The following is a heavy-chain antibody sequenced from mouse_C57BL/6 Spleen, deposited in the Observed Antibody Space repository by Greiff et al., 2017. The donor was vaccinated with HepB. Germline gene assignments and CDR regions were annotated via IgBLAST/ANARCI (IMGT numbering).Heavy chain of an antibody. D-gene: IGHD2-3*01. CDR1: GYTFTDYN. CDR3: ARMIYDFWFAY. J-gene: IGHJ3*01. Sequence: EVMLVESGPELVKPGASVKIPCKASGYTFTDYNMDWVKQSHGKSLEWIGDINPNNGGTIYNQKFKGKATLTVDKSSSTAYMELRSLTSEDTAVYYCARMIYDFWFAYWGQGTLVTVSA. V-gene: IGHV1-18*01. CDR2: INPNNGGT.